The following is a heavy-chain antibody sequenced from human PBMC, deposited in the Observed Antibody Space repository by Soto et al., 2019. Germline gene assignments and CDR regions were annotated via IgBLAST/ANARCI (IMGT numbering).Heavy chain of an antibody. J-gene: IGHJ6*02. CDR1: GGSVSSGSYY. CDR3: ASSSRYDMVI. Sequence: SVTMSLTCTVSGGSVSSGSYYWSWFGPPPGKGLEWIGHIYYSGNTYYNPSRKSRLIISIDTSRNRLSLKLGSVTAAHTPPVLCASSSRYDMVIWDQETTVTTSS. CDR2: IYYSGNT. V-gene: IGHV4-30-4*08.